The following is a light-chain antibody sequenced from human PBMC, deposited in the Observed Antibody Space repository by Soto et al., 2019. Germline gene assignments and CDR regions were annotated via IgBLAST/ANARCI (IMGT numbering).Light chain of an antibody. CDR2: DVS. Sequence: QSALTQPRSVSGSPGQSVTISCTGTSNDVGGYNFVSWYQQHPGKVPKLFIYDVSRRPSGVPDRFSGSKSGNTASLTISGLQAEDEADYYCATYAGSDTLVVGGGTKLTVL. V-gene: IGLV2-11*01. CDR1: SNDVGGYNF. CDR3: ATYAGSDTLV. J-gene: IGLJ2*01.